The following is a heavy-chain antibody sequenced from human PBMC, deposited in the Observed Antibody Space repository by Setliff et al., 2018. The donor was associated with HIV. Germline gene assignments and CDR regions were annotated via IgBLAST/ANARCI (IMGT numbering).Heavy chain of an antibody. Sequence: SETLSLTCSVSGGSFSGYYWSWIRQPPGKGLEWIGSIYYSGSGYYNPSLKSRVTISVDTSKNQFSLRLNSVTAADTAVYYCARGATLLPGYSDRWEYFYMDVWGKGTTVTVSS. CDR3: ARGATLLPGYSDRWEYFYMDV. CDR1: GGSFSGYY. CDR2: IYYSGSG. V-gene: IGHV4-59*05. J-gene: IGHJ6*03. D-gene: IGHD5-12*01.